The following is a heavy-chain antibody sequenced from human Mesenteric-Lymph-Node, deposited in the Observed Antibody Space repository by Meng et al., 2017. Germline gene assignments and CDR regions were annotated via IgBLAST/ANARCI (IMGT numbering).Heavy chain of an antibody. D-gene: IGHD3-10*01. Sequence: QGQLQESGPGRVKPSETLSLTCTVSGGSISSYYWSWIRQPPGKGLEWIGHIYYSGSTNYNPSLKSRVTISVDTSKNQFSLKLSSVTATDTAVYYCARQSGHFDYWGQGTLVTVAS. CDR2: IYYSGST. CDR1: GGSISSYY. CDR3: ARQSGHFDY. V-gene: IGHV4-59*08. J-gene: IGHJ4*02.